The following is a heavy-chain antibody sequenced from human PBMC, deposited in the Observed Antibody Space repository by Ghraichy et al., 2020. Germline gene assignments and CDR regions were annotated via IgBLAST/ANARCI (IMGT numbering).Heavy chain of an antibody. D-gene: IGHD2-2*01. CDR3: ARQGYCSSTSCYPHYYYYYGMDV. V-gene: IGHV5-51*01. Sequence: GESLNISCKGSGYSFTSYWIGWVRQMPGKGLEWMGIIYPGDSDTRYSPSFQGQVTISADKSISTAYLQWSSLKASDTAMYYCARQGYCSSTSCYPHYYYYYGMDVWGQGTTVTVSS. J-gene: IGHJ6*02. CDR1: GYSFTSYW. CDR2: IYPGDSDT.